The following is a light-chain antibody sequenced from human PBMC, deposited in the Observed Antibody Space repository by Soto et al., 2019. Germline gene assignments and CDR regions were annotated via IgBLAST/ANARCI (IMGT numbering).Light chain of an antibody. J-gene: IGKJ2*01. CDR3: QEYYDLPYA. V-gene: IGKV3-15*01. Sequence: EIVMTQSPATLSVSPGERATLSCRASQSVDTNLAWYQQKPGQAPRLLIYDTSTRAIGIPARFSGSGSGTEFTLTISGLQAEDFAVYYCQEYYDLPYAFGQGTKLEIK. CDR2: DTS. CDR1: QSVDTN.